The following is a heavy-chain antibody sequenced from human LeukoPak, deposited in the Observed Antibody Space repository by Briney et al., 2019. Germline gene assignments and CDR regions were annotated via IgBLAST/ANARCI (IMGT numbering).Heavy chain of an antibody. CDR3: ARANPLYCSSTTCLFDY. CDR1: GYTFTGYY. Sequence: ASVKVSCKASGYTFTGYYMHWVRQAPGQGFEWMGWINPNSGDTNYAQKFQGRVTMTRDTSISTARMELSRLRSDDTAVYYCARANPLYCSSTTCLFDYRGQGTLVTVSS. J-gene: IGHJ4*02. V-gene: IGHV1-2*02. D-gene: IGHD2-2*01. CDR2: INPNSGDT.